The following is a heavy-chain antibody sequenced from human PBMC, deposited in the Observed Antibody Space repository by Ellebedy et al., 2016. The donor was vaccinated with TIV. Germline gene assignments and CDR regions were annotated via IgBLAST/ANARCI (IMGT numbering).Heavy chain of an antibody. Sequence: GGSLRLXCVGSGFSFSSYGIHWVRQAPGKGLEWVAVISYDGGREFYADSVRGRFTISRDNSRNTLYIQMNNLGPEDTAIYYCAKDYGTGWYGAFDFWGQGTLVTVSS. CDR2: ISYDGGRE. D-gene: IGHD6-19*01. CDR3: AKDYGTGWYGAFDF. V-gene: IGHV3-30*19. J-gene: IGHJ4*02. CDR1: GFSFSSYG.